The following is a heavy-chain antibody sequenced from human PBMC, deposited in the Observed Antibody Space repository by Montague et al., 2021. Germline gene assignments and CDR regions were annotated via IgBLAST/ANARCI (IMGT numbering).Heavy chain of an antibody. Sequence: SETLSLTCTVTGGSISEFYWSWIRQSPENGLEWIGYIYDSGTTNYNPSLKSRVTISADTSMNQFSLNLRSVTAADTAVYFCARLLGIRAPFDYWGQGTLVTVSS. V-gene: IGHV4-59*08. CDR2: IYDSGTT. CDR1: GGSISEFY. J-gene: IGHJ4*02. D-gene: IGHD7-27*01. CDR3: ARLLGIRAPFDY.